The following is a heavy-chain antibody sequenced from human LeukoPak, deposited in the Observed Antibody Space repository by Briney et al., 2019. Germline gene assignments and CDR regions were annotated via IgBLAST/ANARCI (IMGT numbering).Heavy chain of an antibody. J-gene: IGHJ6*02. CDR3: SRGAPGDIAAAGADYYYGMDV. CDR2: INHSGST. Sequence: SETLSLTCAVYGGSFSGYYWSWIRQPSGPGLGWNGEINHSGSTNYNPNLKSRVTISVDTSKYQFSLKLSSVTAADTAVYYCSRGAPGDIAAAGADYYYGMDVWGQGTTVTVSS. CDR1: GGSFSGYY. V-gene: IGHV4-34*01. D-gene: IGHD6-13*01.